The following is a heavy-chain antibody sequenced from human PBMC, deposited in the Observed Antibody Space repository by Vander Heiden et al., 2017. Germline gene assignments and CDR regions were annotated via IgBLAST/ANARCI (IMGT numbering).Heavy chain of an antibody. Sequence: QVQLVQSGAEVKKPGASVKVSCKASGYTFTSYYMHWVRQAPGQGLEWMGIINPSGGSTSYAQKFQGRVTMTRDTSTSTVYMELSSLRSEDTAVYYCARAESGESSGYYPGYWGQGTLVTVSS. CDR2: INPSGGST. CDR3: ARAESGESSGYYPGY. D-gene: IGHD3-22*01. V-gene: IGHV1-46*01. CDR1: GYTFTSYY. J-gene: IGHJ4*02.